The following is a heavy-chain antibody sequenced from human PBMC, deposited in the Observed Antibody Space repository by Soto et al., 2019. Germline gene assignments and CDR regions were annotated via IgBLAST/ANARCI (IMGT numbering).Heavy chain of an antibody. D-gene: IGHD3-10*01. CDR1: SVSLTSGNW. CDR2: IFHDGTA. J-gene: IGHJ4*02. Sequence: KASETLSLTCAVSSVSLTSGNWWTWVRQSPQRGLEYIGEIFHDGTANYYPSFERRVAMSVDTSRNQFSLKLTSVTAADTAVYFCARLVYDTRLNYMYFDFWGPGTLVTVSS. CDR3: ARLVYDTRLNYMYFDF. V-gene: IGHV4-4*02.